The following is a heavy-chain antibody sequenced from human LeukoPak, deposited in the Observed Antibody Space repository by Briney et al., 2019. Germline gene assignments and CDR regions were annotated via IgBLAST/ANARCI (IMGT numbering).Heavy chain of an antibody. CDR1: GYTFTGYY. J-gene: IGHJ3*02. D-gene: IGHD2-15*01. CDR2: INPNSGGT. CDR3: ARDRRVGGRNPSYAFDI. V-gene: IGHV1-2*02. Sequence: GASVKVSCKASGYTFTGYYMHWVRQAPGQGLEWMGWINPNSGGTNYAQKFQGRVTMTRDTSISTAYMELSRLRSDDTAVYYCARDRRVGGRNPSYAFDIWGQGTMVTVSS.